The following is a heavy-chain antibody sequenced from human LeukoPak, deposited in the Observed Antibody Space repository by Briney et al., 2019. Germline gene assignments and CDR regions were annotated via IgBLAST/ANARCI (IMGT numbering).Heavy chain of an antibody. J-gene: IGHJ6*03. CDR1: GFTFSSYG. V-gene: IGHV3-33*06. CDR3: AKDPSLDSYGYYYYMDV. Sequence: GGSLRLSCAASGFTFSSYGMHWVRQAPGKGLEWVAVIWYDGSNKYYADSVKGRFTISRDNSKNTLYLQMNSLRAEDTAVYYCAKDPSLDSYGYYYYMDVWGKGTTVTVSS. CDR2: IWYDGSNK. D-gene: IGHD5-18*01.